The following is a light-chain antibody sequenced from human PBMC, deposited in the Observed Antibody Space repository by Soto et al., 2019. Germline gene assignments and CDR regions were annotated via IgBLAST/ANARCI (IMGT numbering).Light chain of an antibody. CDR3: QTWGSGTVV. J-gene: IGLJ2*01. V-gene: IGLV4-69*01. CDR2: LNSAGSH. CDR1: SGHSSYA. Sequence: QLVLTQSPSASASLGASVKLTCTLSSGHSSYAIAWHQQQPEKGPRYLMTLNSAGSHSKGDGIPDRFSGSSSGAERYLTISSLQSEDKADYYCQTWGSGTVVFGGGTKLTVL.